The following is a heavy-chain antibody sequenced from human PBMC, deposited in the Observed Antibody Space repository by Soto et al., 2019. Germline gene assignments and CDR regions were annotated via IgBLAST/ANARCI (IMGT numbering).Heavy chain of an antibody. Sequence: GGSRRLSCAASGFTFSSYAMSWVRQAPGKGLEWVSAISGSGGSTYYADSVKGRFTISRDNSKNTLYLQMNSLRAEDTAVYYCAKDEYYYGSGSYYIIDYWGQGTLVTVSS. CDR3: AKDEYYYGSGSYYIIDY. V-gene: IGHV3-23*01. CDR2: ISGSGGST. J-gene: IGHJ4*02. D-gene: IGHD3-10*01. CDR1: GFTFSSYA.